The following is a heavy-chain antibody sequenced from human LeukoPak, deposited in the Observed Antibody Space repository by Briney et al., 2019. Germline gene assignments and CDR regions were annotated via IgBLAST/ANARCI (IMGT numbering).Heavy chain of an antibody. CDR2: ISSGSTYI. Sequence: GGSLRLSCAASGFSFSDSSMSWVRQAPGKGLEWVSSISSGSTYIYYPDSVKGRFTISRDDAKNSLYLQMNSLRDEDTAVYYCARKYYGSGSYYVDYWGQGTLVTVSS. V-gene: IGHV3-21*01. CDR3: ARKYYGSGSYYVDY. CDR1: GFSFSDSS. D-gene: IGHD3-10*01. J-gene: IGHJ4*02.